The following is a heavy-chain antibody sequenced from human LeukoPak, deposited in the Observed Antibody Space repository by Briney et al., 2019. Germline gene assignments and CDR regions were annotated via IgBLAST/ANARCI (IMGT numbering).Heavy chain of an antibody. Sequence: SETLSLTCTVSGGSISSGDYYWSWIRQPPGKGLEWIGYIYYSGSTYYNPSLKSRVTISVDTSKNQFSLKLSSVTAEDMTVYYCARDRSVVGAGDAFDIWGEGTMVTVSS. CDR2: IYYSGST. CDR3: ARDRSVVGAGDAFDI. J-gene: IGHJ3*02. V-gene: IGHV4-30-4*01. D-gene: IGHD1-26*01. CDR1: GGSISSGDYY.